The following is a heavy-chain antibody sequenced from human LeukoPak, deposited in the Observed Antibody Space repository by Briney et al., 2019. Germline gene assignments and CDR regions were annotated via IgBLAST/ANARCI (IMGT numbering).Heavy chain of an antibody. V-gene: IGHV3-21*01. CDR2: ISSSSTYI. D-gene: IGHD3-16*02. CDR1: ELTFSTYS. CDR3: ARDSYDYAWGSYRDDAFDI. Sequence: GGSLRLSCAASELTFSTYSMNWVRQAPGKGLEWVSSISSSSTYIYYADSVKGRFAISRDNAKNSLYLQMNSLRAEDTAVYYCARDSYDYAWGSYRDDAFDIWGHGTMVTVSS. J-gene: IGHJ3*02.